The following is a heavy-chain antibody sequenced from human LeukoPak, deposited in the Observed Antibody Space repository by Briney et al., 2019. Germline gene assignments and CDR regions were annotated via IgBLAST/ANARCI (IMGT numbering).Heavy chain of an antibody. CDR2: INPNSGGT. J-gene: IGHJ4*02. CDR1: GYTFTGYY. Sequence: ASVKVSCKASGYTFTGYYMHWVRQATGQGLEWMGRINPNSGGTNYAQKFQGRVTMTRDTSISTAYMELSRLRSDDTAVYYCAREASTYYDYVWGSYREDFDYWGQGTLVTVSS. CDR3: AREASTYYDYVWGSYREDFDY. D-gene: IGHD3-16*02. V-gene: IGHV1-2*06.